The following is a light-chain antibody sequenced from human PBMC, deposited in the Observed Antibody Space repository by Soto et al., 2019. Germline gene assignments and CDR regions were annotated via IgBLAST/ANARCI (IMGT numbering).Light chain of an antibody. CDR2: DAS. CDR3: QQRLNWPPG. J-gene: IGKJ1*01. CDR1: QSVTNY. Sequence: EIFLRQSPDTLSLSAGERAALTCRASQSVTNYIAWYQQRPGQAPRLLIYDASNRATGVPARFSGSRSGTDFTLTISDLEPADFGLYYCQQRLNWPPGFGQGTKVDI. V-gene: IGKV3-11*01.